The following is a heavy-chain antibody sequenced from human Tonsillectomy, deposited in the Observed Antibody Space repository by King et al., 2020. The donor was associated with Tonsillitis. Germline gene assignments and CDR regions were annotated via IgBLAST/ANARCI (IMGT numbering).Heavy chain of an antibody. V-gene: IGHV3-33*01. D-gene: IGHD3-22*01. CDR2: IWDDVSNK. Sequence: HVQLVESGGGVVQPGRSLRLSCAASGFPFSSYVMHWVRQAPGKGLEWVAVIWDDVSNKYFADSVKGRFTISRDNSKNTLYLQLNSLRADDTAVFYCARDSYDSSGYRTLDFWGQGTLVTVSS. CDR3: ARDSYDSSGYRTLDF. CDR1: GFPFSSYV. J-gene: IGHJ4*02.